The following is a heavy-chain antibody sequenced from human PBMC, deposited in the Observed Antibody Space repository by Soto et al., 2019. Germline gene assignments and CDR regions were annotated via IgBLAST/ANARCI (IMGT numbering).Heavy chain of an antibody. CDR2: INPLPTSGST. CDR1: GYIFTNYY. V-gene: IGHV1-46*01. D-gene: IGHD6-13*01. Sequence: ASVKVSCKASGYIFTNYYIHWVRQAPGQGLEWMAIINPLPTSGSTNYAQKFQGRVTVTRDTSTSTVYLELSSLRSDDTAVYYCARDLAAAAYWGQGTLVSVSS. CDR3: ARDLAAAAY. J-gene: IGHJ4*02.